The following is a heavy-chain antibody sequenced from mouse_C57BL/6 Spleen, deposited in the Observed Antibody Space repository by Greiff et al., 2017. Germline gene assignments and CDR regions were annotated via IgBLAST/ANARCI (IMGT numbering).Heavy chain of an antibody. Sequence: QVHVQQSGAELARPGASVTLSCKASGYTFTSYGISWVKQRPGQGLEWIGEIYPRSGNTYYNEKFKGKATLTADQSSSTAYMELRSLTSEDSAVYFCARKGGEGYFDVWGTGTTVTVSS. V-gene: IGHV1-81*01. CDR3: ARKGGEGYFDV. J-gene: IGHJ1*03. CDR1: GYTFTSYG. CDR2: IYPRSGNT.